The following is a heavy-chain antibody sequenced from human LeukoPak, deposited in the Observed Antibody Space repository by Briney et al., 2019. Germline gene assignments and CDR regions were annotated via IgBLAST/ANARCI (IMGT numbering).Heavy chain of an antibody. Sequence: ASVKVSCNASGYTFTGYYMHWVRQAPGQGLEWMGRINPNSGGTNYAQKFQGRVTMTRDTSISTAYMELSRLRSDDTAVYYCARDPYDYGWGSYRYTGVSSDYWGQGTLVTVSS. CDR1: GYTFTGYY. D-gene: IGHD3-16*02. CDR3: ARDPYDYGWGSYRYTGVSSDY. CDR2: INPNSGGT. J-gene: IGHJ4*02. V-gene: IGHV1-2*06.